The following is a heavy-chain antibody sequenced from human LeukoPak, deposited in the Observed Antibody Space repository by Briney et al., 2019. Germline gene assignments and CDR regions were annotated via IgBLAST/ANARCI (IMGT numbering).Heavy chain of an antibody. Sequence: GGSLRLCCAASGFKFDDYGRSWVRQVPGKGLGWVSGINWKGDRTSYADSVKGRFTISRDNAKNSLYLQMTSLGAEDTALYYCVRDICGGSCYPYLDPYRYYMDVWGKGTTVTVSS. V-gene: IGHV3-20*04. D-gene: IGHD2-15*01. CDR2: INWKGDRT. J-gene: IGHJ6*03. CDR1: GFKFDDYG. CDR3: VRDICGGSCYPYLDPYRYYMDV.